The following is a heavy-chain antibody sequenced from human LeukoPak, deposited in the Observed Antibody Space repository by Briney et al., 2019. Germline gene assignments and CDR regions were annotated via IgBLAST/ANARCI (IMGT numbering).Heavy chain of an antibody. CDR1: GGSISNYY. D-gene: IGHD2-8*01. CDR2: FFYSGST. Sequence: KPSETLSLTCPVSGGSISNYYWSWIRQPPGKELEWIGSFFYSGSTNYNPSLKSRVTISVDTSKNQFSLRLTSVTAADTAVYYCARGICPNGVCSFHPFDYWGQGTLVTVSS. V-gene: IGHV4-59*01. CDR3: ARGICPNGVCSFHPFDY. J-gene: IGHJ4*02.